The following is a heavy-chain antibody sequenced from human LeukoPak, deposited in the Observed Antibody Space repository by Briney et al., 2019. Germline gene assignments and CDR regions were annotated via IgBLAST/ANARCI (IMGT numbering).Heavy chain of an antibody. D-gene: IGHD3-22*01. CDR3: ARRCYYDTSALYCYYGMDV. V-gene: IGHV4-59*08. Sequence: SETLSLTCTVSGGSISSSYWSWIRQPPGKGLEWIGYTYYSGSTDYNPSLKSRVTISVDTSKNLFSLKLSSVTAADTAVYYCARRCYYDTSALYCYYGMDVWGQGTTVTVSS. CDR2: TYYSGST. J-gene: IGHJ6*02. CDR1: GGSISSSY.